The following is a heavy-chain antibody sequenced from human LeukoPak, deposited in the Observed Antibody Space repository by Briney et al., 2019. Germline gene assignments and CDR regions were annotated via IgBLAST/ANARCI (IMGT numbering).Heavy chain of an antibody. V-gene: IGHV4-31*11. D-gene: IGHD2-2*01. CDR1: GGSISSGTHY. CDR2: IYNTGSA. J-gene: IGHJ6*02. CDR3: ASTHCASPSCYSYYYPGLDV. Sequence: SETLSLTCAVSGGSISSGTHYWNWIRQHPGQGLEWIGHIYNTGSAYYNPSLVSRVSISIDTSENQFSLKLSSVTAADTAVYYCASTHCASPSCYSYYYPGLDVWGQGTTVIVSS.